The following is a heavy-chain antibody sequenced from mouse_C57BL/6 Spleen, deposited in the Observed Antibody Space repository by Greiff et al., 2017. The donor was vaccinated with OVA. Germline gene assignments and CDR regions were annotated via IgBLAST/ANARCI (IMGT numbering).Heavy chain of an antibody. CDR3: VRHAFYYGTDRGYFDV. D-gene: IGHD1-1*01. V-gene: IGHV10-1*01. J-gene: IGHJ1*03. Sequence: EVKLVESGGGLVQPKGSLKLSCAASGFSFNTYAMNWVRQAPGKGLEWVARIRSKSNNYATYYADSVKDRFTISRDDSESMLYLQMNNLKTEDTAMYYCVRHAFYYGTDRGYFDVWGTGTTVTVSS. CDR2: IRSKSNNYAT. CDR1: GFSFNTYA.